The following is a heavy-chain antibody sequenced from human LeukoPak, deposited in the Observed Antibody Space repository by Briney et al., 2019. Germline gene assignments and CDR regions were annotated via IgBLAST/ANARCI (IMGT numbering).Heavy chain of an antibody. CDR2: IYHSGST. J-gene: IGHJ5*02. D-gene: IGHD2-2*01. Sequence: SETLSLTCTVSGGSISSYYWSWIRQPAGKGLEWIGSIYHSGSTYYNPSLKSRVTISVDTSKNQFSLKLSSVTAADTAVYYCARVAPIVVVPAAQFDPWGQGTLVTVSS. CDR1: GGSISSYY. CDR3: ARVAPIVVVPAAQFDP. V-gene: IGHV4-4*07.